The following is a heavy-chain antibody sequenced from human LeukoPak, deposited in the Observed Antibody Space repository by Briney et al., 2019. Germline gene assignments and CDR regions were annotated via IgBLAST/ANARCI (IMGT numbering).Heavy chain of an antibody. V-gene: IGHV4-39*01. J-gene: IGHJ4*02. Sequence: PSETLSLTYTVSGGSISIISYYWGWIRQPPGKGLEWIGSLYYSGNSYYNPSLKSRVTISVDASKNQLSLKLSSVTAADTAVYYCARTKYHFDYWGQGTLVTVSS. CDR3: ARTKYHFDY. CDR2: LYYSGNS. D-gene: IGHD2-2*02. CDR1: GGSISIISYY.